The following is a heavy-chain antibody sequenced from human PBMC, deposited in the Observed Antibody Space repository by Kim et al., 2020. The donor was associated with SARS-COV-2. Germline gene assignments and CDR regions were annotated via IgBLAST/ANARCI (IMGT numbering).Heavy chain of an antibody. J-gene: IGHJ4*02. CDR1: GFTFSSYA. CDR2: ISGRGDST. V-gene: IGHV3-23*01. CDR3: AKEGSTVTTHFDC. Sequence: GGSLRLSCAASGFTFSSYAMSWVRQAPGKGLEWVSSISGRGDSTYFADSVKGRFTISRDNSENTLYLEMNSLRAEDTAVYFCAKEGSTVTTHFDCWGQGTLVTVSS. D-gene: IGHD4-17*01.